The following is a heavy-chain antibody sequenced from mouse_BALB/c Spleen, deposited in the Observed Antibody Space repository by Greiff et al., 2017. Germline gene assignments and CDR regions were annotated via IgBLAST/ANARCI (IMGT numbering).Heavy chain of an antibody. D-gene: IGHD2-10*02. CDR1: GFTFSSFG. CDR3: ARSKYGNYEDFDY. J-gene: IGHJ2*01. CDR2: ISSGSSTI. Sequence: EVKVEESGGGLVQPGGSRKLSCAASGFTFSSFGMHWVRQAPEKGLEWVAYISSGSSTIYYADTVKGRFTISRDNPKNTLFLQMTSLRSEDTAMYYCARSKYGNYEDFDYWGQGTTLTVSS. V-gene: IGHV5-17*02.